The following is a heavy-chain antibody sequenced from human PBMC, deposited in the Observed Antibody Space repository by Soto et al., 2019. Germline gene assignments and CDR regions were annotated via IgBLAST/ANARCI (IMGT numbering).Heavy chain of an antibody. V-gene: IGHV3-33*01. CDR1: GFTFSSYG. CDR3: ARDSGYGGNSLQGP. Sequence: GGSLRLSCAASGFTFSSYGMHWVRQAPGRGLEWVAVIWYDGSNKYYADSVKGRFTISRDNSKNTLYLQMNSLRAEDTAVYYCARDSGYGGNSLQGPWGQGTLVTVSS. J-gene: IGHJ5*02. CDR2: IWYDGSNK. D-gene: IGHD4-17*01.